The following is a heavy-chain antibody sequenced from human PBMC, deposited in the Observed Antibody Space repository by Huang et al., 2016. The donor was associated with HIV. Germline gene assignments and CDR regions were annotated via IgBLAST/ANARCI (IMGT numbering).Heavy chain of an antibody. J-gene: IGHJ4*02. CDR1: GFTFGTYG. V-gene: IGHV3-48*01. Sequence: EVLLVESGGGLVQPGGSLRLSCAGSGFTFGTYGMNWVRQAPGKGVQWVSYISNSGNTVYYTDAVNGRFTISRDNAKTSLFLQMNSLRVEDTAVYFCARDRSTRADYWGQGTLVTVSS. D-gene: IGHD2-2*01. CDR3: ARDRSTRADY. CDR2: ISNSGNTV.